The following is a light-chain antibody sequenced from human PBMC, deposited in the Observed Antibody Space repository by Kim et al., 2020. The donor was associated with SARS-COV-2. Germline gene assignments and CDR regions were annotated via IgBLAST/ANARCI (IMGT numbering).Light chain of an antibody. V-gene: IGLV3-1*01. CDR1: QLENKF. CDR2: QNR. CDR3: QAWDKSAVV. J-gene: IGLJ3*02. Sequence: VSPGQTASVTCAGDQLENKFTTWYQQRSGQSPVLVIYQNRQRPSGISERFSGSTSGNTATLTISGTQALDEADYYCQAWDKSAVVFGGGTQLTVL.